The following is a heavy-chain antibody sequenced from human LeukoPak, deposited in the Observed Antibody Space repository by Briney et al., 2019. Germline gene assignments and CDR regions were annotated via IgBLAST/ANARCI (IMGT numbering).Heavy chain of an antibody. J-gene: IGHJ4*02. V-gene: IGHV3-30*18. CDR2: ISYDESNK. CDR3: AKDGSGYSGYADY. Sequence: AGGSLRLSCAASGFTFSSYGMHWVRQAPGKGLEWVAVISYDESNKYYADSVKGRFTISRDNSKNTLYLQMNSLRAEDTAVYYCAKDGSGYSGYADYWGQGTLVTVSS. D-gene: IGHD5-12*01. CDR1: GFTFSSYG.